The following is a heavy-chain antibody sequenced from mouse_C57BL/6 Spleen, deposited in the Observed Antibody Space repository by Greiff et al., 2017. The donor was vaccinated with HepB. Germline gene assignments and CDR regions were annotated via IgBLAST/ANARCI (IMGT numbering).Heavy chain of an antibody. Sequence: EVQLQQSGPVLVKPGASVKMSCKASGYTFTDYYMNWVKQSHGKSLEWIGVINPYNVGTSYNQKFKGKATLTVDTSSSTAYMELNSLTSEDSAVYYCARDYGYAMDYGSQGTSVTVSS. J-gene: IGHJ4*01. CDR2: INPYNVGT. CDR3: ARDYGYAMDY. D-gene: IGHD1-1*01. V-gene: IGHV1-19*01. CDR1: GYTFTDYY.